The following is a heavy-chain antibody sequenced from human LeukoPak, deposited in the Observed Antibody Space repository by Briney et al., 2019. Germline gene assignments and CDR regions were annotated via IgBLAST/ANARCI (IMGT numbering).Heavy chain of an antibody. CDR1: GFTFSSSS. V-gene: IGHV3-21*01. CDR3: ARGYCSRTSCEDFDY. J-gene: IGHJ4*02. D-gene: IGHD2-2*01. Sequence: SGGSLRLSCAASGFTFSSSSMNWVRQAPGKGLEWVSSISASSSFIYYADSLKGRFTISRDNAKNSLYLQMNSLRAEDTAVFYCARGYCSRTSCEDFDYWGQGTLVTVSS. CDR2: ISASSSFI.